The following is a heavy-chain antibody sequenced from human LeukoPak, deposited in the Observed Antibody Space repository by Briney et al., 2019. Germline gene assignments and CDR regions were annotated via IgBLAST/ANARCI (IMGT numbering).Heavy chain of an antibody. D-gene: IGHD1-26*01. J-gene: IGHJ6*03. CDR1: GFTFDAYA. Sequence: GGSLRLSCAASGFTFDAYAMSWVRQAPGKGLEWVSGINWNGGSTGYADSVKGRFTISRDNAESSLYLQMNSLRAEDTALYYCAREGSSTYYYYYMDVWGKGTTVTVSS. V-gene: IGHV3-20*04. CDR2: INWNGGST. CDR3: AREGSSTYYYYYMDV.